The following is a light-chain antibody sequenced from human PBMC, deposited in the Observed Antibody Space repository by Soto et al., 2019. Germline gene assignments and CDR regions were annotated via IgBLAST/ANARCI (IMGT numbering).Light chain of an antibody. J-gene: IGKJ2*01. CDR2: DAS. V-gene: IGKV3-20*01. CDR1: QSVSSSY. CDR3: QQSGSSPPKYT. Sequence: IVLTQSPGTLSLSPGERATLSCRASQSVSSSYLAWYQQKPGQAPRPLLYDASSRATDIPDRFSGSGSGTDFTLTISRLEPEDFGVYYCQQSGSSPPKYTFGQGTKLEIK.